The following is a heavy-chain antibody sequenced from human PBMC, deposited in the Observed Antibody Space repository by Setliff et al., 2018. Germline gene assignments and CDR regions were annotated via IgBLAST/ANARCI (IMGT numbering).Heavy chain of an antibody. Sequence: LRLSCAASGFTFSSYGMHWVRQAPGKGLEWVAVISYDGSNKYYADSVKGRFTISRDNSKNTLYLQMNSLRAEDTAVYYCAKGGIYYYYLDVWGKGTTVTVSS. V-gene: IGHV3-30*18. CDR3: AKGGIYYYYLDV. J-gene: IGHJ6*03. CDR2: ISYDGSNK. CDR1: GFTFSSYG.